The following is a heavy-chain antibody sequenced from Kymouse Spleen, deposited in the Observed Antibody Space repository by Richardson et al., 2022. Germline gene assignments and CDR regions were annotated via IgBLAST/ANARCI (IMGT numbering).Heavy chain of an antibody. V-gene: IGHV4-34*01. Sequence: QVQLQQWGAGLLKPSETLSLTCAVYGGSFSGYYWSWIRQPPGKGLEWIGEINHSGSTNYNPSLKSRVTISVDTSKNQFSLKLSSVTAADTAVYYCARGGGSPGITGLHYFDYWGQGTLVTVSS. CDR2: INHSGST. D-gene: IGHD1-20*01,IGHD1-7*01. CDR3: ARGGGSPGITGLHYFDY. J-gene: IGHJ4*02. CDR1: GGSFSGYY.